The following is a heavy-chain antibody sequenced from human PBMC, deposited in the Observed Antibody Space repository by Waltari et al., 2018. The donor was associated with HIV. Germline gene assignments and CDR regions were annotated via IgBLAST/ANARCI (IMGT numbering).Heavy chain of an antibody. D-gene: IGHD4-17*01. J-gene: IGHJ3*01. CDR3: AKTVPTVTSIFEGFDV. Sequence: QLLESGGGLVQPGGSLRLSCVVSGFNFDKFSLYRVRQAPGQGLEWLSSISGSGGNKFYADSVKGRISISRENSKNTVYLQINSLRVDDTAIYYCAKTVPTVTSIFEGFDVWGQGATVTVSS. CDR2: ISGSGGNK. V-gene: IGHV3-23*01. CDR1: GFNFDKFS.